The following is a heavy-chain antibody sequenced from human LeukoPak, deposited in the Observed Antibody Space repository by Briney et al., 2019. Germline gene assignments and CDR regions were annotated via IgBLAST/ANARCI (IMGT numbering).Heavy chain of an antibody. D-gene: IGHD4-23*01. J-gene: IGHJ4*02. Sequence: SETLSLTCNVSGGXMSTNYCSWIRQPPGKGLEWIGYIYYNGSTNYNPSLKSRVAISVDTSKSQFSLKLNSVTAADTAVYYCARGTTVLTYWGQGSLVTVSS. V-gene: IGHV4-59*01. CDR1: GGXMSTNY. CDR2: IYYNGST. CDR3: ARGTTVLTY.